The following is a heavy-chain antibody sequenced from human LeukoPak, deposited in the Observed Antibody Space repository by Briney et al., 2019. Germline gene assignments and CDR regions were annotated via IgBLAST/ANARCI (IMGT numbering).Heavy chain of an antibody. CDR1: GFTFSSYS. D-gene: IGHD4-17*01. CDR2: ISGGGDYT. CDR3: AKDKRGGSDYVYFDY. J-gene: IGHJ4*02. V-gene: IGHV3-23*01. Sequence: GGSLRLSCAASGFTFSSYSMNWVRQAPGKGLEWVSTISGGGDYTRYAESVQGRFTVSRDKSKSTVYLQMTSLSVEDTAVYYCAKDKRGGSDYVYFDYWGQGTLVTVSS.